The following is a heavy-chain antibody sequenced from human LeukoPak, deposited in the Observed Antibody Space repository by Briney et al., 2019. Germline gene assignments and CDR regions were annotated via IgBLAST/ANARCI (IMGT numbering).Heavy chain of an antibody. Sequence: PSETLSLTCTVSGGSISSYYWSWIRQPAGKGLEWIGRIYTSGSTNYNPSLKSRVTMSVDTSKNQFSLKLSSVTAADTAVYYCARDSLPPPRYCSSTSCFDAFDIWGQGTMVTVSS. CDR1: GGSISSYY. J-gene: IGHJ3*02. D-gene: IGHD2-2*01. CDR3: ARDSLPPPRYCSSTSCFDAFDI. CDR2: IYTSGST. V-gene: IGHV4-4*07.